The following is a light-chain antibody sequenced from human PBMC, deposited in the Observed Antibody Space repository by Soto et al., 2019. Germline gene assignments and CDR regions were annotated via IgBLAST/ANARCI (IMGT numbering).Light chain of an antibody. Sequence: QYALNQLLSGSGAPRQSLTISCTGTSSDVGGYNYVSWYQQHPGKAPKLMIYEASKRPSGVPDRFSGSKSGNTASLTVSGLQAEDEADYYCSSYAGSNNFDVFGTGTKVTVL. CDR2: EAS. V-gene: IGLV2-8*01. CDR3: SSYAGSNNFDV. CDR1: SSDVGGYNY. J-gene: IGLJ1*01.